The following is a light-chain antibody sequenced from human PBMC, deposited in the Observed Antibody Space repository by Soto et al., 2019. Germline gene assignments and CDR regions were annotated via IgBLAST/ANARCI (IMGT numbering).Light chain of an antibody. J-gene: IGKJ2*01. CDR3: QQYNSWPPAYT. Sequence: EIVMTQSPATLSVSPGERATLSCRSSQSVSSNLAWYQQKPGQAPRLLIYGASTRATGIPARFSGSGSGTEFTLTISSLQSEDFVVYYCQQYNSWPPAYTFGMENKLEIK. CDR2: GAS. CDR1: QSVSSN. V-gene: IGKV3-15*01.